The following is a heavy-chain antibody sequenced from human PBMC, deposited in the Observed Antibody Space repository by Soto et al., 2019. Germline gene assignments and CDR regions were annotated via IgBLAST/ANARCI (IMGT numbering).Heavy chain of an antibody. Sequence: QVHLVQSGAEVKKPGASVKVSCKGSGYAFTTYGITWVRQAPGQGLEWMGWISAHNGNTNYAQQLQGRVTVTRDTSTSTAYMELRSLRSDYTAVYYCARGRYGDYWGQGALVIVSS. CDR3: ARGRYGDY. D-gene: IGHD1-1*01. V-gene: IGHV1-18*01. J-gene: IGHJ4*02. CDR2: ISAHNGNT. CDR1: GYAFTTYG.